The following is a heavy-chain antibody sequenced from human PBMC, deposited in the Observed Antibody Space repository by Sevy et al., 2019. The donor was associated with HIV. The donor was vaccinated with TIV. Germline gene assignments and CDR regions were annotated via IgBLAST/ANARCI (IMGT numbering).Heavy chain of an antibody. CDR2: IYPGDSAT. CDR1: GYNFTNFW. CDR3: GRSQGALDF. J-gene: IGHJ4*02. Sequence: GESLKISCKGSGYNFTNFWIGWVRQMPGKGLEWMGIIYPGDSATRYGPSFQGHVTMSVDKSIGVAYLQWRSLKASDTAIYCCGRSQGALDFWGQGTPVTVS. V-gene: IGHV5-51*01.